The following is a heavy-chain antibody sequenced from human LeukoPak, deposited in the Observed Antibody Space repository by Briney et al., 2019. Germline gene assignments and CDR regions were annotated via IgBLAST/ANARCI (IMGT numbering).Heavy chain of an antibody. CDR3: ARVVYCSSTSCYDGAFYI. J-gene: IGHJ3*02. V-gene: IGHV4-30-2*04. D-gene: IGHD2-2*01. CDR2: GIS. Sequence: GISSYNPSLKGRVTISVDTGKNQFSLKLSSVTAADTAVYYCARVVYCSSTSCYDGAFYIWGQGTMVTVSS.